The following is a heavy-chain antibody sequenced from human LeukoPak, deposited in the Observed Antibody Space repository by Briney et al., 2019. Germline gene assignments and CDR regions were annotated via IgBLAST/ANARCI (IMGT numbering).Heavy chain of an antibody. CDR1: GFTFSSYA. J-gene: IGHJ4*02. CDR2: ISNDGTNK. CDR3: AREIPDYYFDY. Sequence: PGGSLRLSCAASGFTFSSYAMSWVRQAPGKGLEWVAVISNDGTNKYYRDSVKGRFTISRDNSKNTLYLQMDSLRAEDTAVYYCAREIPDYYFDYWGQGTLVTVSS. V-gene: IGHV3-30*04. D-gene: IGHD4/OR15-4a*01.